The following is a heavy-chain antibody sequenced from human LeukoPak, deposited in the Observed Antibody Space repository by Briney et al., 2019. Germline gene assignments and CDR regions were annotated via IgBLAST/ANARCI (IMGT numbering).Heavy chain of an antibody. CDR2: IYYSGST. CDR1: GGSIGSSSYY. D-gene: IGHD2-15*01. V-gene: IGHV4-39*02. Sequence: SETLSLTCTVSGGSIGSSSYYWDWIRQSPGKGLEWVGSIYYSGSTYYNPSLKSRVTISVDASKNQFSLKLSSVTAADTAVYYCARDQGYCSGGSCWSNAFDXWXQGTMVTVSS. CDR3: ARDQGYCSGGSCWSNAFDX. J-gene: IGHJ3*01.